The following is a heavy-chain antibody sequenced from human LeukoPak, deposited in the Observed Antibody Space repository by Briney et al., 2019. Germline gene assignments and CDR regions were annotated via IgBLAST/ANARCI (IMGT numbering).Heavy chain of an antibody. CDR3: ARLRRTYYYDSSGYEFDY. V-gene: IGHV4-59*08. Sequence: SETLSLTCTVSGGSISSYYWSWIRQPPGKGLEWIGYIYYSGSTNYNPSLKSRVTISLDTSKNQFSLKLSSVTAADTAVYYCARLRRTYYYDSSGYEFDYWGQGTLVTVSS. D-gene: IGHD3-22*01. CDR2: IYYSGST. J-gene: IGHJ4*02. CDR1: GGSISSYY.